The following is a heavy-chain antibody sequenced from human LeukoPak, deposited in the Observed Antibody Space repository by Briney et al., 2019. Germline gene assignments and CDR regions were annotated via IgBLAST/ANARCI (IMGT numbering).Heavy chain of an antibody. V-gene: IGHV3-15*01. CDR3: TTDNEQQLVPLFGGFDY. D-gene: IGHD6-13*01. CDR1: GFTFSNAW. J-gene: IGHJ4*02. Sequence: GGSLRLSCAASGFTFSNAWMSWVRQAPGKGLEWVGRIKSKTDGGTTDYAAPVKGRFTISRDDSKNTLYLQMNSLKTEDTAVYYCTTDNEQQLVPLFGGFDYWGQGTLVTVSS. CDR2: IKSKTDGGTT.